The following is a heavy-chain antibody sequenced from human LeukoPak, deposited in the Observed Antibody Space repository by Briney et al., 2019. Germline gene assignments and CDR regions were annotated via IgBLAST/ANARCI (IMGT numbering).Heavy chain of an antibody. CDR1: AISFRSYE. D-gene: IGHD1-7*01. Sequence: PGGSLRLSCAASAISFRSYEVNWVRQAPGKGLEWVSLITPSGSDVYYAESVRGRFATSRDNAKDSVFLHMNSLRVEDTAVYYCVTGNYRSFYYYYMDVWGKGTTVTVS. J-gene: IGHJ6*03. CDR2: ITPSGSDV. V-gene: IGHV3-48*03. CDR3: VTGNYRSFYYYYMDV.